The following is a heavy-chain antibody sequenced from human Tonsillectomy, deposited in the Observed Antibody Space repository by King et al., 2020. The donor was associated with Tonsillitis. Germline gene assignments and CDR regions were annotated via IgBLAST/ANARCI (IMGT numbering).Heavy chain of an antibody. V-gene: IGHV4-4*07. D-gene: IGHD6-13*01. CDR2: IYSSGTT. Sequence: QLQESGPGLVKPSETLSLTCTVSGGSIISYYWSWIRQPAGKGLEWIERIYSSGTTDYNPSLKSRVTMSVDTSKNQFSLRLNSVTAADTAVYYCARDIPAGGTKFDPWGQGTLVTVSS. CDR1: GGSIISYY. J-gene: IGHJ5*02. CDR3: ARDIPAGGTKFDP.